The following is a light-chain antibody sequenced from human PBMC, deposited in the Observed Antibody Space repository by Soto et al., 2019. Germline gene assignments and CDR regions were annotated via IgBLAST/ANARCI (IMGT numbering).Light chain of an antibody. V-gene: IGLV2-8*01. CDR2: EVS. CDR1: SSDVGGYNY. CDR3: CSYAGSNNFPYV. J-gene: IGLJ1*01. Sequence: QSVLTQPPSASGSPGQSVTTSCTGTSSDVGGYNYVSWYQQHPGKAPKLMIYEVSKRPSGVPDRFSGSKSGNTASLTVSGLQAEDEADYYCCSYAGSNNFPYVFGTGTKVTVL.